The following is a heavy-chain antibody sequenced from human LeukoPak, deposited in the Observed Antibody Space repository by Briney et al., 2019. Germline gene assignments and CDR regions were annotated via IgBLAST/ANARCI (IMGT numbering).Heavy chain of an antibody. V-gene: IGHV3-30*03. CDR2: ISNDGSRK. J-gene: IGHJ4*02. CDR1: GFTFSSYS. Sequence: GGSLRLPCAASGFTFSSYSMNWVRQAPGKGLEWVAIISNDGSRKYYAHSVEGRFTISRDNSKNTLYLQMDSLRAEDTAVYYCARDRAWNYFDYWGQGTLVTVSS. CDR3: ARDRAWNYFDY. D-gene: IGHD3-3*01.